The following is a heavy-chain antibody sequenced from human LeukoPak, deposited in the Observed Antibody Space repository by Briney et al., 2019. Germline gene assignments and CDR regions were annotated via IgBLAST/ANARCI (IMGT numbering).Heavy chain of an antibody. CDR3: ARDGAEDYGIDY. V-gene: IGHV3-11*04. CDR2: ISGSSSTI. J-gene: IGHJ4*02. CDR1: GFTSGDYY. D-gene: IGHD4/OR15-4a*01. Sequence: PGGSLRLSCEVSGFTSGDYYMSWSRQAPGKGLEWISYISGSSSTICYADSVKGRFTNSRDNGKNSLHLQMNSLTVEDTGVYYCARDGAEDYGIDYWGRGTLVTVSS.